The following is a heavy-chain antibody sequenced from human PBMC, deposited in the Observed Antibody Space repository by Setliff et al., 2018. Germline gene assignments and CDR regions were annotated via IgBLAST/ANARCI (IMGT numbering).Heavy chain of an antibody. CDR1: GFMFSTYG. Sequence: GGSLRLSCAASGFMFSTYGMHWVRQAPGKGLEWVAYIRSDGSNKYYTDLVKGRFSITRDNSKNTLYLQMSSLRPEDTALYYCAKPRPGWPAGFDSWGQGTRVTVSS. D-gene: IGHD6-19*01. CDR2: IRSDGSNK. CDR3: AKPRPGWPAGFDS. J-gene: IGHJ4*02. V-gene: IGHV3-30*02.